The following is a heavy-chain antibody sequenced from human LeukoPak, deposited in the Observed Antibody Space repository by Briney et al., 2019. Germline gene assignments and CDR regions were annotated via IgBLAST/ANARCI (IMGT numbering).Heavy chain of an antibody. J-gene: IGHJ6*02. CDR2: ICHSGST. CDR3: ARGPYSGYDSYYYGMDV. V-gene: IGHV4-30-2*01. Sequence: PSETLSLTCAVSGGSISSGGYSWSWIRQPPGKGLEWIGYICHSGSTYYNPSLKSRVTISVDRSKNQFSLKLSSVTAADTAVYYCARGPYSGYDSYYYGMDVWGQGTTVTVSS. D-gene: IGHD5-12*01. CDR1: GGSISSGGYS.